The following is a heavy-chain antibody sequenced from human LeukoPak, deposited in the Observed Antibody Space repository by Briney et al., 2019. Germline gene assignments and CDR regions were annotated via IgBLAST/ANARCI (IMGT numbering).Heavy chain of an antibody. J-gene: IGHJ3*02. V-gene: IGHV3-11*01. CDR2: ISTSGSVI. D-gene: IGHD4-23*01. CDR3: ARVRRGGRPTDAFEI. Sequence: QEQGKGLEWLSYISTSGSVIYYADSVKGRFTISRDNANNSLYLQMNSLRAEDTAVYYCARVRRGGRPTDAFEIWGQGTMVTVSS.